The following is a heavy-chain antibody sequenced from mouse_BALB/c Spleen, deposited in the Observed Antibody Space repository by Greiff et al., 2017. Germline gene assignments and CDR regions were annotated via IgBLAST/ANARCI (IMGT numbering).Heavy chain of an antibody. D-gene: IGHD2-4*01. CDR3: ARGPMITTFFDY. V-gene: IGHV5-6-5*01. CDR2: ISSGGST. Sequence: EVQLVESGGGLVKPGGSLKLSCAASGFTFSSYAMSWVRQTPEKRLEWVASISSGGSTYYPDSVKGRFTISRDNARNILYLQMSSLRSEDTAMYYCARGPMITTFFDYWGQGTTLTVSS. CDR1: GFTFSSYA. J-gene: IGHJ2*01.